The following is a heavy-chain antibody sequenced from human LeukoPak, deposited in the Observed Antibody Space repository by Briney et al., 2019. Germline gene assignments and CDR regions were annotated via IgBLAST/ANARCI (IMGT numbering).Heavy chain of an antibody. CDR2: INYSGST. J-gene: IGHJ4*02. CDR1: GGSISSSSYY. D-gene: IGHD2-2*01. Sequence: SETLSLICTVSGGSISSSSYYWGWIRQPPGKGLEWIGSINYSGSTYYNPSLKSRVTISVDTSKNQFSLKLSSVTAADTAVYYCARERDSTTAFDYWGQGTLVTVSS. V-gene: IGHV4-39*07. CDR3: ARERDSTTAFDY.